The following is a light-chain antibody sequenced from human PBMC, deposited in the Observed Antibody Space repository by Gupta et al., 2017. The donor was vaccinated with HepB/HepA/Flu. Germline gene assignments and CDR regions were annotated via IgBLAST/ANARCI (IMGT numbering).Light chain of an antibody. CDR1: QSISSH. J-gene: IGKJ2*01. Sequence: DRQLTQSPSSLSPSVGDRVTITCRASQSISSHLNWYQQTPGKAPKVLIYDASTLQSGVPSRFSGRGSGTDFTLTISSLHPEDFASYYCQQNYNSPHTFGRGTKLEIK. CDR3: QQNYNSPHT. V-gene: IGKV1-39*01. CDR2: DAS.